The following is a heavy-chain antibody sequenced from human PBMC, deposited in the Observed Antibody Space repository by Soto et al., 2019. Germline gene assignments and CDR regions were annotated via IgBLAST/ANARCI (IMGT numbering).Heavy chain of an antibody. D-gene: IGHD6-19*01. CDR3: ARHWWSSGSYLVFDS. V-gene: IGHV4-30-4*01. CDR2: IYYSGST. J-gene: IGHJ4*02. CDR1: GGSISSGDYY. Sequence: SETLSLTCTVSGGSISSGDYYWSWIRQPPGKGLEWIGYIYYSGSTNYSPSLQSRVAISIDTSKRQFFLKLTSVTAADTALYYCARHWWSSGSYLVFDSWGQGTQVTVSS.